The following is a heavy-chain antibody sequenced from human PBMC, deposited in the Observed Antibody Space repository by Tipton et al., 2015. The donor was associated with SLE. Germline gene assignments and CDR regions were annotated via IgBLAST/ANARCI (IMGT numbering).Heavy chain of an antibody. CDR2: ISWNSGSI. CDR1: GFSFDDYA. J-gene: IGHJ3*02. V-gene: IGHV3-9*01. D-gene: IGHD2-15*01. CDR3: AKGGLGSSSAFDI. Sequence: SLRLSCSVSGFSFDDYAMYWVRQAPGKGLEWVSGISWNSGSIGYADSVKGRFTISRDNAKNSLYLQMNSLRAEDTALYYCAKGGLGSSSAFDIWGQGTMVTVSS.